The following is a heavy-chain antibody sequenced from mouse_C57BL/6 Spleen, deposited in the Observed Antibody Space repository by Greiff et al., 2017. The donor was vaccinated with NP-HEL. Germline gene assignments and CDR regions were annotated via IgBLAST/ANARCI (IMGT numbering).Heavy chain of an antibody. Sequence: QVQLQQPGAELVKPGASVKLSCKASGYTFTSYWMHWVKQRPGQGLEWIGMIHPNSGSTNYNEKFKSKATLTVDKSSSTAYMQLSSLTSEDSAVYYWARDGYGSPAWFAYWGQGTLVTVSA. D-gene: IGHD1-1*01. J-gene: IGHJ3*01. CDR3: ARDGYGSPAWFAY. CDR1: GYTFTSYW. V-gene: IGHV1-64*01. CDR2: IHPNSGST.